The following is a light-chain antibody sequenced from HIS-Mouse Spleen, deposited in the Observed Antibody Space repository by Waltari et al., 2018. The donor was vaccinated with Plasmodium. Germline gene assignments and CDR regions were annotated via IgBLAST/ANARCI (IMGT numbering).Light chain of an antibody. CDR2: EDS. V-gene: IGLV3-10*01. CDR1: ALPKHY. J-gene: IGLJ3*02. Sequence: SYELTQPPSLSVSPVQTARIPCSGDALPKHYAYWYQQKSGQAPVLVLYEDSKRPSGTPERFSGSSSGTMATLTISGAQVEDEADYYGYSTDSSGNHRVFGGGTKLTVL. CDR3: YSTDSSGNHRV.